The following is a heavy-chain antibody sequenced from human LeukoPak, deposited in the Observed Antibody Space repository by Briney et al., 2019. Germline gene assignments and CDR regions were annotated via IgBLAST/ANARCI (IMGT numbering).Heavy chain of an antibody. J-gene: IGHJ6*03. CDR3: ARGGGYYYYMDV. V-gene: IGHV4-38-2*02. D-gene: IGHD6-25*01. CDR2: IYHSGGT. Sequence: SETLSLTCTVSGYSISSGYFWGWIRQPPGKGLEWIGSIYHSGGTNYNPSLKSRVTISVDTSKNQFSLKLSSVTAADTAVCYCARGGGYYYYMDVWDKGTTVTVSS. CDR1: GYSISSGYF.